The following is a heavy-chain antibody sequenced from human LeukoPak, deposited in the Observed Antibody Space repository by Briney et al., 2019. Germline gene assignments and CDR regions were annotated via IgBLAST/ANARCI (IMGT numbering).Heavy chain of an antibody. Sequence: GGSLRLSCAASGFTFDDYAMHWVRQAPGKGLEWVSGISWNSGSIGYADSVKGRFTISRDNAKNSLYLQMNSLRAEDTAVYYCARYSRGWFDPWGQGTLVTVSS. CDR3: ARYSRGWFDP. J-gene: IGHJ5*02. CDR2: ISWNSGSI. CDR1: GFTFDDYA. V-gene: IGHV3-9*01. D-gene: IGHD2-15*01.